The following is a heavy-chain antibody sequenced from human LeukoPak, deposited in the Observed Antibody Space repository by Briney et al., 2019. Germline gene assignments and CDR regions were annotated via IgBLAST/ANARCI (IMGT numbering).Heavy chain of an antibody. CDR1: GDSISNYF. CDR2: IYAGEGA. V-gene: IGHV4-4*07. Sequence: PSETLSLTCTVSGDSISNYFWSWIRQPAGKVLEWIGRIYAGEGAKYNPSLETRVTVSVDTSTNQLSLKLSSVTAADTAVYYCAREGYSYGYYFDYWGQGTLVTVSS. J-gene: IGHJ4*02. CDR3: AREGYSYGYYFDY. D-gene: IGHD5-18*01.